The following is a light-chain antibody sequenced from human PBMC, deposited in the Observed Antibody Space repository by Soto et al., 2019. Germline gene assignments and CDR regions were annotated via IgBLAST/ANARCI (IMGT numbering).Light chain of an antibody. Sequence: DIQMTQSPLSLSASIGDRVTVTCRASQDISNFLNWYQQKPGKALKLLIYAASSLQSGVPSRFSGSGSGTDFTLTISSLQPEDFATYYCQQSYNTPRTFGQGTKVEIK. CDR3: QQSYNTPRT. V-gene: IGKV1-39*01. J-gene: IGKJ1*01. CDR1: QDISNF. CDR2: AAS.